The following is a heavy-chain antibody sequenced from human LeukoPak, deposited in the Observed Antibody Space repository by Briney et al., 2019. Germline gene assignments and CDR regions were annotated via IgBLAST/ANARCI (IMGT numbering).Heavy chain of an antibody. CDR2: INHSGST. D-gene: IGHD3-10*01. J-gene: IGHJ4*02. Sequence: SETLSLTCAVYGGSFSGYYWSWIRQPPGKGLEWIGEINHSGSTNYNPSLKSRVTISVDTSKNQFSLKLSSVTAADTAVYYCASSSLLWFGESNYYFDYWGQGTLVTVSS. CDR1: GGSFSGYY. V-gene: IGHV4-34*01. CDR3: ASSSLLWFGESNYYFDY.